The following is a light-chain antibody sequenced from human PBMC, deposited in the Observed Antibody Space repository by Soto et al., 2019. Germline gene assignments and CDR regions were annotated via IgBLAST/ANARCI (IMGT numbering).Light chain of an antibody. CDR1: SGDIGDYNY. CDR3: CSNGGSYSFV. CDR2: DVT. Sequence: QSVLTQPRSVSGSPGQSITISCSGTSGDIGDYNYVSWYQQHPGQAPKVIIHDVTERPLGVPERFSGSKSGNTASLTISGLQAEDESDYYCCSNGGSYSFVFGTGTKVTVL. V-gene: IGLV2-11*01. J-gene: IGLJ1*01.